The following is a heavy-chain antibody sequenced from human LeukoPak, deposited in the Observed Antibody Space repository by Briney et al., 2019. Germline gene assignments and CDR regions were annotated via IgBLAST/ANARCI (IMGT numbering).Heavy chain of an antibody. Sequence: GGSLRLSCAASGFTFSDYYMSWIRQAPGKGLEWVSYISSSGSYTNYADSVKGRFTISRDNAKNSLYLQMSSLRAEDTAVYYCARAVYGYFDFWGQGTLLTVSS. D-gene: IGHD3-10*01. CDR3: ARAVYGYFDF. CDR2: ISSSGSYT. J-gene: IGHJ4*02. V-gene: IGHV3-11*06. CDR1: GFTFSDYY.